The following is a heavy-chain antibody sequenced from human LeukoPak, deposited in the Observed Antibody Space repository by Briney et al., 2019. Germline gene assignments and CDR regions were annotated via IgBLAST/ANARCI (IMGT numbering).Heavy chain of an antibody. J-gene: IGHJ4*02. CDR3: ARALYYYDSSGYYLPDY. D-gene: IGHD3-22*01. Sequence: GGSLRLSCAASGFTFSSYAMSWVRQAPGKGLEWVSAISGSGGSTYYADSVKGRFTISRDNSKNTLYLQMNSLRAEDTAVYYCARALYYYDSSGYYLPDYWGQGTLVTVSS. V-gene: IGHV3-23*01. CDR1: GFTFSSYA. CDR2: ISGSGGST.